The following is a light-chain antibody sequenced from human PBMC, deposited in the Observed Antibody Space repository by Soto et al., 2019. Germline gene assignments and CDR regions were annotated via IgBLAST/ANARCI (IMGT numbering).Light chain of an antibody. CDR2: WAS. J-gene: IGKJ2*01. CDR1: QSVLYSSNNQNY. Sequence: DIVMTQSPDSLAVSLGERATINCKSSQSVLYSSNNQNYLAWYQQRPGQPPKLLIYWASTRESGVPDRFSGSGSGTDSTLTITSLQAEDVAVYYCQQSGSTPPTFGQGTKLEI. CDR3: QQSGSTPPT. V-gene: IGKV4-1*01.